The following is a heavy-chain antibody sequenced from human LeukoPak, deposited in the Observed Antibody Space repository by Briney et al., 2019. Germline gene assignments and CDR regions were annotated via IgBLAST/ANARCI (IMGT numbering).Heavy chain of an antibody. D-gene: IGHD4-17*01. Sequence: ASVKVSCKGSGYTFTGYYLHWVRQAPGQGLEWMGWINPHSGDTNYVQKFQGRVTMTTDTSISTAYMELSRLRSDDTAVYYCARATTVTLRFDYWGQGTLVTVSS. J-gene: IGHJ4*02. CDR1: GYTFTGYY. CDR2: INPHSGDT. CDR3: ARATTVTLRFDY. V-gene: IGHV1-2*02.